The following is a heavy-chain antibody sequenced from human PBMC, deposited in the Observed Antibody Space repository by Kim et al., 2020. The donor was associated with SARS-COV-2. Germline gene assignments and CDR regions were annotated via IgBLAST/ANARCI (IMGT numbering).Heavy chain of an antibody. CDR3: ARDTRDSSRLYFRGYYYYVMDV. CDR2: INSDGSST. V-gene: IGHV3-74*01. CDR1: GFTFSTYW. Sequence: GGSLRLSCAASGFTFSTYWMHWVRQAPGKGLVWVSRINSDGSSTSYADSVKGRFTISRDNAKNTLYLQMNSLRAEDTAVYYCARDTRDSSRLYFRGYYYYVMDVWGQETTVTVSS. D-gene: IGHD6-13*01. J-gene: IGHJ6*02.